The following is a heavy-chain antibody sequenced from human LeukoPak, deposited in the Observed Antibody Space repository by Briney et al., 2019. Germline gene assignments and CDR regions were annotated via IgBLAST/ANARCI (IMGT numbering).Heavy chain of an antibody. V-gene: IGHV3-23*01. J-gene: IGHJ5*02. CDR2: ISGSGGST. CDR3: ARHMSLEIAAALGP. D-gene: IGHD6-13*01. CDR1: GFTFSSYA. Sequence: GGSLRLSCAASGFTFSSYAMSWVRQAPGKGLEWVSAISGSGGSTYYADSVKGRFTISRDNSKNTLYLQMNSLRAADTAVYYCARHMSLEIAAALGPWGQGTLVTVSS.